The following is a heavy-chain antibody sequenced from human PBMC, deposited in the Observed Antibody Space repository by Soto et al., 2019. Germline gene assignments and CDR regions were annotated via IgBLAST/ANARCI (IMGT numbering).Heavy chain of an antibody. CDR1: GFMFSAYW. V-gene: IGHV3-7*01. CDR3: ARDLGGPDY. J-gene: IGHJ4*02. D-gene: IGHD3-16*01. Sequence: GGSLRLSCAASGFMFSAYWMSWVRQAPGKGLEWVANIHGDGGKIYYVDSVKGRFTISRDXAKRSLYLQMNGLRAEDTAVYYCARDLGGPDYWGRGTSVTVSS. CDR2: IHGDGGKI.